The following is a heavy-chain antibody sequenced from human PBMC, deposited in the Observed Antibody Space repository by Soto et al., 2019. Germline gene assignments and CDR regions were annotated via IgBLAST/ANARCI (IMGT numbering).Heavy chain of an antibody. J-gene: IGHJ4*02. CDR2: ISWNSNRK. Sequence: GGSLRLSCAASGFTFDDYAMHWVRQAPGKGLEWVSTISWNSNRKGYADSVRGRFTISRDNAKNSLYLQVNSLRAEDTALYYCVKGYYYDSGYYFEYWGQGTLVTVSS. D-gene: IGHD3-22*01. V-gene: IGHV3-9*01. CDR1: GFTFDDYA. CDR3: VKGYYYDSGYYFEY.